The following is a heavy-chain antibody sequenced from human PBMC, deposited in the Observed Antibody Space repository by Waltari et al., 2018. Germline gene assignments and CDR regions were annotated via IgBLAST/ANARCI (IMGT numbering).Heavy chain of an antibody. V-gene: IGHV3-7*01. CDR3: ARGKTDSSGYRHLYYFDY. CDR2: IKQDGSEK. D-gene: IGHD3-22*01. CDR1: GFTFSSYW. J-gene: IGHJ4*02. Sequence: EVQLVESGGGLVQPGGSLRLSCAASGFTFSSYWMSWVRQAPGQGLEWVANIKQDGSEKYYVDSVKGRFTISRDNAKNSLYLQMNSLRAEDTAVYYCARGKTDSSGYRHLYYFDYWGQGTLVTVSS.